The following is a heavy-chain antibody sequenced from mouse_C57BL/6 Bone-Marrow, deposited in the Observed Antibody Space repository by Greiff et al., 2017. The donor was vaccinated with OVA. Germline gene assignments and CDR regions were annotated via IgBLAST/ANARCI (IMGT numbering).Heavy chain of an antibody. CDR3: ASHYYYGSSYNYAMDY. CDR1: GFTFSSYT. CDR2: ISGGGGNT. D-gene: IGHD1-1*01. Sequence: EVQLQESGGGLVKPGGSLKLSCAASGFTFSSYTMSWVRQTPEKRLEWVATISGGGGNTYYPDSVKGRFTISRDNAKNTLYLQMSSLRSEDTALYYCASHYYYGSSYNYAMDYWGQGTSVTVSS. J-gene: IGHJ4*01. V-gene: IGHV5-9*01.